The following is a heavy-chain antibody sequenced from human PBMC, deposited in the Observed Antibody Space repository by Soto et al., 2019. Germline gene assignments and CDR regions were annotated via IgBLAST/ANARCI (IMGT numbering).Heavy chain of an antibody. CDR3: ATGRSAPLIAPSGSDNSSDT. V-gene: IGHV3-9*01. CDR1: GFAFDDYV. Sequence: PVGSLRLSCAASGFAFDDYVMHWVRQPPGRGLEWVSGITWNGGTIRYVDSVKGRFTISRDNAENSLYLQMNSLRPEDTAGYYFATGRSAPLIAPSGSDNSSDTCRQGTMVAFYS. J-gene: IGHJ5*02. D-gene: IGHD6-13*01. CDR2: ITWNGGTI.